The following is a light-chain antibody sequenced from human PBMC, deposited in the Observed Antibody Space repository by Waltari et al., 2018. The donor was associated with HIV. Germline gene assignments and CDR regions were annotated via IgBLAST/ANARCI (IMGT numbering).Light chain of an antibody. CDR3: AAWDYSLSGWV. CDR1: NSNVGISY. CDR2: GIK. J-gene: IGLJ3*02. V-gene: IGLV1-47*01. Sequence: QSVLTQPPSASGTPGQRVTISCSGSNSNVGISYVYWYQQRPGTTPKLVIYGIKPRPSVGPDRFSGSKSGTSVSLVISGIRSEDEADYYCAAWDYSLSGWVFGGGTKLTVL.